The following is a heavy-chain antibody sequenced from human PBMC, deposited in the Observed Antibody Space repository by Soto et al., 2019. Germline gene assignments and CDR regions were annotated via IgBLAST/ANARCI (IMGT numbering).Heavy chain of an antibody. V-gene: IGHV1-3*01. J-gene: IGHJ3*02. CDR1: GYTFTSYA. CDR3: ATLEKNDCGDERAFDI. D-gene: IGHD4-17*01. Sequence: QVQLVQSGAEVKKPGASVKVSCKASGYTFTSYAMHWVRQAPGQRLEWMGWINAGNGNTKYSQKFQGRVTITRDTSASTAYMKLSSLRSEDTAVYYCATLEKNDCGDERAFDIWGQGTMVTVSS. CDR2: INAGNGNT.